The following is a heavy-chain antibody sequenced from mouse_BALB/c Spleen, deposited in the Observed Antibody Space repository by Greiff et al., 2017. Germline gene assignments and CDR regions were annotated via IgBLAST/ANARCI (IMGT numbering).Heavy chain of an antibody. CDR3: ARTGGPYYFDY. D-gene: IGHD1-1*02. J-gene: IGHJ2*01. CDR2: INPYNDGT. Sequence: EVQLVESGPELVKPGASVKMSCKASGYTFTSYVMHWVKQKPGQGLEWIGYINPYNDGTKYNEKFKGKATLTSDKSSSTAYMELSSLTSEDSAVYYCARTGGPYYFDYWGQGTTLTVSS. V-gene: IGHV1-14*01. CDR1: GYTFTSYV.